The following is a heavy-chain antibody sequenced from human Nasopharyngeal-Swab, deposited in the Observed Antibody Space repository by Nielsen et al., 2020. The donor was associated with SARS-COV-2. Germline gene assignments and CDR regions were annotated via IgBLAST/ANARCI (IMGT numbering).Heavy chain of an antibody. CDR2: ISAYNGDT. Sequence: ASVKVSCKASGYIFASYSISWVRQAPGQGLEWMGWISAYNGDTNYAQKLQERVTITRDMSTSTAYMELSSLRSEDTAVYYCAARGGRAYYYYGMDVWGQGTTVTVSS. J-gene: IGHJ6*02. CDR3: AARGGRAYYYYGMDV. V-gene: IGHV1-18*01. CDR1: GYIFASYS. D-gene: IGHD3-16*01.